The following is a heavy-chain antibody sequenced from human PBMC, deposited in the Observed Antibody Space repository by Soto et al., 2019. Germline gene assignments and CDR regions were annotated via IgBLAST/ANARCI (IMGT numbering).Heavy chain of an antibody. CDR1: GGSISSNY. Sequence: ETLSPTCTVSGGSISSNYWTWIRQPPGKGLEWIGYVYNSGGTNYNPSLKSRVTISEDTSKSQFSLKVNSMTAADTAVYYCARYRREAVAGYTLDNWGQGILVTVSS. CDR2: VYNSGGT. D-gene: IGHD6-13*01. V-gene: IGHV4-59*01. CDR3: ARYRREAVAGYTLDN. J-gene: IGHJ4*02.